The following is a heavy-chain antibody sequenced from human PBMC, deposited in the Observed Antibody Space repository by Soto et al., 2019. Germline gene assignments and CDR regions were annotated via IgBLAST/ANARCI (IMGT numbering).Heavy chain of an antibody. Sequence: EVQLVESGGGLVQPGGSLRLSCAASGFTFSSYEMNWVRQAPGKGLEWVSYITTSGSTIYYADSVKGRFTISRDNAKNLLYLQMNSLRAEDTAVYYCARGNSPVNVYWGQGTLVTVSS. CDR1: GFTFSSYE. J-gene: IGHJ4*02. D-gene: IGHD3-16*02. V-gene: IGHV3-48*03. CDR3: ARGNSPVNVY. CDR2: ITTSGSTI.